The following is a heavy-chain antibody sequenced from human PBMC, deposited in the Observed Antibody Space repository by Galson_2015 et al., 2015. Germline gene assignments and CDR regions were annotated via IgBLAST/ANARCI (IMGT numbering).Heavy chain of an antibody. V-gene: IGHV3-21*01. Sequence: SLRLSCAASGFTFSSYSMNWVRQAPGKGLEWVSSISSSSSYIYYADSVKGRFTISRDNAKNSLYLQMNSLRAEDTAVYYCARVHVGYCSGGSCYSFGWYFDLWGRGTLVTVSS. CDR1: GFTFSSYS. J-gene: IGHJ2*01. CDR3: ARVHVGYCSGGSCYSFGWYFDL. CDR2: ISSSSSYI. D-gene: IGHD2-15*01.